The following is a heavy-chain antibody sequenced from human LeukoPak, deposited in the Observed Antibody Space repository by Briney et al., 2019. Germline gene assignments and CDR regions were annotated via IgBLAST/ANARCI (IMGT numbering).Heavy chain of an antibody. Sequence: GGSLRLSCAASGFTFSSYWMSWVRQAPGKGLEWVSAISGSGGSTYYADSVKGRFTISRDNSKNTLYLQMNSLRAEDTAVYYCAIARWGYDSSGYYLYWGQGTLVTVSS. V-gene: IGHV3-23*01. CDR1: GFTFSSYW. J-gene: IGHJ4*02. CDR2: ISGSGGST. CDR3: AIARWGYDSSGYYLY. D-gene: IGHD3-22*01.